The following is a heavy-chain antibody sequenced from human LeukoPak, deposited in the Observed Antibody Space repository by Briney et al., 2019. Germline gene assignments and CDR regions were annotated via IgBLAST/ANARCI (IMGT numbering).Heavy chain of an antibody. CDR2: INPSGGST. Sequence: ASVKVSYKASGYTFTSYYMHWVRQAPGQGLEWMGIINPSGGSTSYAQKFQGRVTMTRDTSTSTVYMELSSLRSEDTAVYYCAREDIAAASTPDAFDIWGQGTMVTVSS. J-gene: IGHJ3*02. CDR1: GYTFTSYY. CDR3: AREDIAAASTPDAFDI. V-gene: IGHV1-46*01. D-gene: IGHD6-13*01.